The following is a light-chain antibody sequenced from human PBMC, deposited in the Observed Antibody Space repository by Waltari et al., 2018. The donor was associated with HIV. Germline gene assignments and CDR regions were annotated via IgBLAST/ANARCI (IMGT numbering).Light chain of an antibody. CDR3: QSYANSLYT. J-gene: IGKJ2*01. V-gene: IGKV3-20*01. Sequence: IVLTQSPGTLSLSPGERATLSCRASQTLGTTYLTWYQQKRGRAPRLLIYGASTRATGISDRFSGSGSGTDFTLTINRLEPEDFAVYYCQSYANSLYTFGQGTKLEI. CDR2: GAS. CDR1: QTLGTTY.